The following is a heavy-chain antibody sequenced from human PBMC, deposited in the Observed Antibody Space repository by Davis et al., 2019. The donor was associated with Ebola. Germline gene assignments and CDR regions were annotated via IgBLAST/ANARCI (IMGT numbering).Heavy chain of an antibody. Sequence: GGSLRLSCAASGFTFDDYAMHWVRQAPGKGLEWVSGISWNSGSIGYADSVKGRFTISRDNAKNSLYLQMNSLRAEDTALYYCAKAYIVVVLTYGMDVWGKGTTVTVSS. J-gene: IGHJ6*04. CDR3: AKAYIVVVLTYGMDV. V-gene: IGHV3-9*01. CDR2: ISWNSGSI. CDR1: GFTFDDYA. D-gene: IGHD2-2*01.